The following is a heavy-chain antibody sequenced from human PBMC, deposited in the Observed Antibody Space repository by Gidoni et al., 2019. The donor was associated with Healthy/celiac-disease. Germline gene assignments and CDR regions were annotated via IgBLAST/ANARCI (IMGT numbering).Heavy chain of an antibody. CDR3: ARIRGAGTDRLGPYYYYMDV. D-gene: IGHD1-7*01. Sequence: QVTLKESGPVLVKPTETLTLPCTVSGFSLSNARMGVRWIRQPPGKALEWLAHIFSNDEKSYSTSLKSRLTISKDTSKSQVVLTMTNMDPVDTATYYCARIRGAGTDRLGPYYYYMDVWGKGTTVTVSS. J-gene: IGHJ6*03. CDR1: GFSLSNARMG. CDR2: IFSNDEK. V-gene: IGHV2-26*01.